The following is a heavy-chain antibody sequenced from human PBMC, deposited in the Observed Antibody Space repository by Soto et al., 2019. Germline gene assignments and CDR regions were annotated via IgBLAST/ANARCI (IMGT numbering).Heavy chain of an antibody. CDR3: TRVPVIGMVGVVSEQYHCGY. V-gene: IGHV3-49*04. Sequence: PGGSLRLSCTASGFAFGDYAMSSVRQVPGKGLAWVGFIRSKAYGGTTEYAASVKGRFTISRDDSKSIAYLQMNSLKPEDTAVYYCTRVPVIGMVGVVSEQYHCGYWGQGSQV. D-gene: IGHD3-3*01. CDR2: IRSKAYGGTT. J-gene: IGHJ1*01. CDR1: GFAFGDYA.